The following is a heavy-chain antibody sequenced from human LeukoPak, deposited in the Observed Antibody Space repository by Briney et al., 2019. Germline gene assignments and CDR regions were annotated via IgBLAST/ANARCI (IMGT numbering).Heavy chain of an antibody. CDR2: ISAYNGNT. CDR3: ARAQQWLDY. V-gene: IGHV1-18*04. J-gene: IGHJ4*02. Sequence: ASVKVSCKASGYTFTGYYMHWVRQAPGQGLEWMGWISAYNGNTNYAQKFQGRVTMTTDTSTSTAYMELRSLRSDDTAVYYCARAQQWLDYWGQGTLVTVSS. D-gene: IGHD6-19*01. CDR1: GYTFTGYY.